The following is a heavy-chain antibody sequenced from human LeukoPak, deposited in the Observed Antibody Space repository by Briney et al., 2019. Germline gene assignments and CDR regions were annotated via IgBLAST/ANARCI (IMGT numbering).Heavy chain of an antibody. CDR3: ASGEYYYDSSGPLHY. CDR2: IYYSGST. CDR1: GGSISSYY. V-gene: IGHV4-59*01. Sequence: PSETLSLTCTVSGGSISSYYWSWIRQPPGKGLEWIGYIYYSGSTNYNPSLKSRVTISVDTSKNQFSLKLSSVTAADTAVYYCASGEYYYDSSGPLHYWGQGTLVTVSS. D-gene: IGHD3-22*01. J-gene: IGHJ4*02.